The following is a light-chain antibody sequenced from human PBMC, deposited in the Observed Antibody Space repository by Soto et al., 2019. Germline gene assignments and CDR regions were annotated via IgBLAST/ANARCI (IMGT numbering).Light chain of an antibody. CDR3: CSYAGRSTWV. CDR1: SSDLGTYNL. V-gene: IGLV2-23*01. J-gene: IGLJ3*02. CDR2: EGS. Sequence: QSALTQPASVSGSPGQSITISCTGTSSDLGTYNLVSWYQQHPGKAPKLLIYEGSRRPSGVSNRFSGSKSGNTASLTISGLQAEDEADYYCCSYAGRSTWVFGGGTKLTVL.